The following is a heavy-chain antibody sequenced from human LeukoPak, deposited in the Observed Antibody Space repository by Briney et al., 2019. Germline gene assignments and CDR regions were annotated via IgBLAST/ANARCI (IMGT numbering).Heavy chain of an antibody. D-gene: IGHD3-22*01. CDR3: ARNPEGYYYDSSGESLWFDP. Sequence: PGRSLRLSCAASGFTFSSYAMHWVRQAPGKGLEWVAVISYDGSNKYYADSVKGRFTISRDNSKNTLYLQMNSLRAEDTAVYYCARNPEGYYYDSSGESLWFDPWGQGTLVTVSS. CDR1: GFTFSSYA. CDR2: ISYDGSNK. V-gene: IGHV3-30-3*01. J-gene: IGHJ5*02.